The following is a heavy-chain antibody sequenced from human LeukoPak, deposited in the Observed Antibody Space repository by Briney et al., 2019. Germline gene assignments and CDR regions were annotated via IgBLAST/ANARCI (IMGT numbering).Heavy chain of an antibody. CDR1: GFTFSSYS. V-gene: IGHV3-21*01. CDR3: ARDLIAAAGHYYFDY. D-gene: IGHD6-13*01. CDR2: ISSSSSYI. J-gene: IGHJ4*02. Sequence: AEGSLRLSCAASGFTFSSYSMNWVRQAPGKGLEWVSSISSSSSYIYYADSVKGRFTISRDNAKNSLYLQMNSLRAEDTAVYYCARDLIAAAGHYYFDYWGQGTLVTVSS.